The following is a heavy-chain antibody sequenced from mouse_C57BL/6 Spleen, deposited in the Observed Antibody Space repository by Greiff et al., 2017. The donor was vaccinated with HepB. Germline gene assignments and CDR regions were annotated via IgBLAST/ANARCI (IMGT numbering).Heavy chain of an antibody. Sequence: QVQLQQSGPELVKPGASVKISCKASGYAFSSSWMNWVKQRPGKGLEWIGRIYPGDGDTNYNGKFKGKATLTADKSSSTAYMQLSSLTSEDSAVYFCARGDYDYDDVTAMDYWGQGTSVTVSS. V-gene: IGHV1-82*01. D-gene: IGHD2-4*01. J-gene: IGHJ4*01. CDR2: IYPGDGDT. CDR1: GYAFSSSW. CDR3: ARGDYDYDDVTAMDY.